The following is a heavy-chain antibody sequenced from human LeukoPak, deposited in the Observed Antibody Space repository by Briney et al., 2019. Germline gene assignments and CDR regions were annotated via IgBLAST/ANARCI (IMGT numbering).Heavy chain of an antibody. Sequence: GRSLRLSCAAYGFNFSSYWMHLVRQAPGKGLVWVSRINSDGSSTSYADSVKGRFTISRDNAKNTMYLQMNSLRAEDTAVYYCAKGGHINDYDYWGQGTLVTVSS. V-gene: IGHV3-74*01. D-gene: IGHD3-16*01. CDR1: GFNFSSYW. CDR3: AKGGHINDYDY. J-gene: IGHJ4*02. CDR2: INSDGSST.